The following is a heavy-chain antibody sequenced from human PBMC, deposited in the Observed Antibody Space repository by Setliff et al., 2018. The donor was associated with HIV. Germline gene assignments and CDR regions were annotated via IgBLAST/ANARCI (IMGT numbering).Heavy chain of an antibody. Sequence: ASVKVSCKASGYTFTTYYMHWVRQAPGQGLEWMGVINPTGGSTRNTQKFQGRVAMTRDTSTSTVYMELSSLRSEDTAVYYCARHDSGGYYSLDYWGQGTLVTVSS. CDR3: ARHDSGGYYSLDY. V-gene: IGHV1-46*01. J-gene: IGHJ4*02. D-gene: IGHD3-22*01. CDR1: GYTFTTYY. CDR2: INPTGGST.